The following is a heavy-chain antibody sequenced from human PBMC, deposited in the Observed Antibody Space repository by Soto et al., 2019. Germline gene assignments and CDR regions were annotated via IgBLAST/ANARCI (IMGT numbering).Heavy chain of an antibody. CDR1: GGSFSGYY. V-gene: IGHV4-34*01. CDR3: ARESHDILTGPPWVWYFDL. D-gene: IGHD3-9*01. Sequence: QVQLQQWGAGPLRPLETLSLTCGVSGGSFSGYYWAWIRQSPGKGLEWFGEINDRGSINYNPSRKSRVSISVDTSKNQYSLNLRSVTAADTAVYYCARESHDILTGPPWVWYFDLWGRGTLVTVSS. J-gene: IGHJ2*01. CDR2: INDRGSI.